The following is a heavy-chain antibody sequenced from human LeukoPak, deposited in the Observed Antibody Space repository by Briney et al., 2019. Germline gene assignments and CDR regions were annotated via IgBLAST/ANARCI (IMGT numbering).Heavy chain of an antibody. CDR2: ISYDGSNK. Sequence: PGRSLRLSCAASGFTFSSYGMHWVRQAPGKGLEWVAVISYDGSNKYYADSVKGRFTISRDNSKNTLYLQMNSLRAEDTAVYYCAKDLGDLASSSWYGYHDYWGQGTLVTVSS. V-gene: IGHV3-30*18. CDR3: AKDLGDLASSSWYGYHDY. D-gene: IGHD6-13*01. CDR1: GFTFSSYG. J-gene: IGHJ4*02.